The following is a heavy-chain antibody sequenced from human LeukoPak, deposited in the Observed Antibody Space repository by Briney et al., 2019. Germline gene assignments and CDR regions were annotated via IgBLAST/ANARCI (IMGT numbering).Heavy chain of an antibody. Sequence: GGSLRLSCAASGFTFSSYSMNWVRQAPGKGLEWVSSISSSSSYIYYADSVKGRFTISRDNAKNSLYLQMNSLRAEDTAVYYCARNIQGVWHFDYWGQGTLVTVS. J-gene: IGHJ4*02. CDR1: GFTFSSYS. CDR3: ARNIQGVWHFDY. D-gene: IGHD2/OR15-2a*01. V-gene: IGHV3-21*01. CDR2: ISSSSSYI.